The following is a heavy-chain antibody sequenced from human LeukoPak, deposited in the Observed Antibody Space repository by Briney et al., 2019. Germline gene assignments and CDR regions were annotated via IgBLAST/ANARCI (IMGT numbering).Heavy chain of an antibody. J-gene: IGHJ6*04. V-gene: IGHV3-48*03. CDR2: ISSSGSTI. D-gene: IGHD3-10*02. CDR3: AELGITMIGGV. Sequence: GGSLRLSCAGSEFTFSSYSMHWVRQAPGKGLEWVSYISSSGSTIYYADSVKGRFTISRDNAKNSLYLQMNSLRAEDTAVYYCAELGITMIGGVWGKGTTVTISS. CDR1: EFTFSSYS.